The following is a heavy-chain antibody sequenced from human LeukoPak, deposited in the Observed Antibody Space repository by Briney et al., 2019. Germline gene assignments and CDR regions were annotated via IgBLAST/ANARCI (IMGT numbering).Heavy chain of an antibody. V-gene: IGHV4-39*01. D-gene: IGHD2-2*01. Sequence: SETLSLTCTVSGGSFSSSSYYWAWIRRPPGKGLEWIESFYYDGSTYYNPSLKSRVTVSVDTSKNQFSLRLTSVSAADTAFYYCVRRAHVDMPVWGQGTLVTVSS. CDR3: VRRAHVDMPV. CDR1: GGSFSSSSYY. J-gene: IGHJ3*01. CDR2: FYYDGST.